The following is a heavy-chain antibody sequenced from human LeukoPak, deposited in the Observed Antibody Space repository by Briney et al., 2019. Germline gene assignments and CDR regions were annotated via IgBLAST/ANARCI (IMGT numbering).Heavy chain of an antibody. V-gene: IGHV3-23*01. Sequence: GGSLRLSCSASGFTFSTYAMRWVRQAPGKGLEWVAAICGSGGVKYYPDSVRGRFTISRDNSKNTLHLQMDHLRAEDTAIYYCAKWPERATSKFNYWGQGTLVTVSP. CDR1: GFTFSTYA. D-gene: IGHD1-26*01. J-gene: IGHJ4*02. CDR3: AKWPERATSKFNY. CDR2: ICGSGGVK.